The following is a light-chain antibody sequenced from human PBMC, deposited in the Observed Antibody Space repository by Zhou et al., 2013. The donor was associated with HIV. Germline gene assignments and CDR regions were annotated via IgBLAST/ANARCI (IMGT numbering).Light chain of an antibody. CDR3: QRTYNAPTLT. J-gene: IGKJ4*01. V-gene: IGKV1D-13*01. CDR2: KAS. Sequence: AIHLTQSPSSLSASVGDGVTITCRASQRISSALAWYQHKPGKAPKLLIYKASSLESGVPSRFSGSGSGTDFTLTISSLQPEDVATYYGQRTYNAPTLTFGGGTKVEIK. CDR1: QRISSA.